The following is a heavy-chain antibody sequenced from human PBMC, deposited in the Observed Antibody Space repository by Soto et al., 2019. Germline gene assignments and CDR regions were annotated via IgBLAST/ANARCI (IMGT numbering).Heavy chain of an antibody. CDR3: ARIGADYYGMDV. D-gene: IGHD3-10*01. J-gene: IGHJ6*02. CDR1: GGTFSSYA. CDR2: IIPIFGTA. Sequence: SVKVSCKASGGTFSSYAISWVRQAPGQGLEWMGGIIPIFGTANYAQKFQGRVTITADESTSTAYMELSSLRSEDTAVYYCARIGADYYGMDVWGQGTTVTVSS. V-gene: IGHV1-69*13.